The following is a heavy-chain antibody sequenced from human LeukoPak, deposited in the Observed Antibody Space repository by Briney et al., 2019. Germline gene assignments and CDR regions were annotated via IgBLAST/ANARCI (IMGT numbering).Heavy chain of an antibody. CDR2: LTGRGGGT. CDR1: GFTFSTYA. D-gene: IGHD3-22*01. V-gene: IGHV3-23*01. Sequence: GGSLRLSCAASGFTFSTYAMSWVRQAPGKGLEWVSTLTGRGGGTYYADSVKGRFAISRGDSKNTLYLQMTGLRAEDTAVYYCAKEGGYYYDSSGHTLSDAFAVWGQGTMVTVSS. J-gene: IGHJ3*01. CDR3: AKEGGYYYDSSGHTLSDAFAV.